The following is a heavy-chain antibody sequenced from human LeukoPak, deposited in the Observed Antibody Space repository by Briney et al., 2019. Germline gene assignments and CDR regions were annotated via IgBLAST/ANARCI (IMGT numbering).Heavy chain of an antibody. CDR3: ARDSAVWGSYRWPGY. V-gene: IGHV1-2*02. D-gene: IGHD3-16*02. J-gene: IGHJ4*02. CDR1: GYTFTGYY. Sequence: GASVKVSCKASGYTFTGYYMHWVRQAPGQGLEWMGWINPNSGGTNYAQKFQGRVTMTRDTSISTAYMELSRLRSDDTAVYYCARDSAVWGSYRWPGYWGQGTLVTVSS. CDR2: INPNSGGT.